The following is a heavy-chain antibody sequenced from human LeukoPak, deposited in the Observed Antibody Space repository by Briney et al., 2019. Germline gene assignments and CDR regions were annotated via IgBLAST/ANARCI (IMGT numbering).Heavy chain of an antibody. CDR3: ARPPALYQLLYYFDY. D-gene: IGHD2-2*01. Sequence: GRSLRLSCAASGFTFSSYAMHWVRQAPGKGLEWVAVISYDGSNKYYADSVKGRFTISRDNSKNTLYLQMNSLRAGDTAVYYCARPPALYQLLYYFDYWGQGTLVTVSS. CDR2: ISYDGSNK. CDR1: GFTFSSYA. J-gene: IGHJ4*02. V-gene: IGHV3-30*01.